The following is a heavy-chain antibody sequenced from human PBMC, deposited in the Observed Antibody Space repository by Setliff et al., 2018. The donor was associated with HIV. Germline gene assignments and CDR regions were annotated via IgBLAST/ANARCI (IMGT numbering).Heavy chain of an antibody. J-gene: IGHJ3*02. CDR3: ARDGADDSSGYYAFDI. V-gene: IGHV1-69*05. Sequence: VSCKASGGTFSSYAISWVRQAPGQGLEWMGGIIPILGIANYAQKFQGRVTITTDESTSTAYMELSSLRSEDTAVYYCARDGADDSSGYYAFDIWGQGTMVTVSS. D-gene: IGHD3-22*01. CDR1: GGTFSSYA. CDR2: IIPILGIA.